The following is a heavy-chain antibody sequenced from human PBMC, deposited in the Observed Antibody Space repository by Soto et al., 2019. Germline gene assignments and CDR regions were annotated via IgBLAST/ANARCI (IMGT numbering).Heavy chain of an antibody. CDR3: ASAYEGDCFDY. CDR2: ISYDGSNK. D-gene: IGHD3-16*01. V-gene: IGHV3-30-3*01. CDR1: GFTFSSYA. Sequence: QVQLVESGGGVVQPGRSLRLSCAASGFTFSSYAMHWVRQAPGKGLEWVAVISYDGSNKYYADSVKGRFTISRDNSKKTLYLYMNSLRAEDTAVYYCASAYEGDCFDYWGQGRLVTVFS. J-gene: IGHJ4*02.